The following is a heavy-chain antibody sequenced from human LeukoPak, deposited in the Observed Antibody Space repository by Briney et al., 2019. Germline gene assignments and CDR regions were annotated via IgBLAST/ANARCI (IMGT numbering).Heavy chain of an antibody. CDR1: GFTFSTKS. J-gene: IGHJ4*02. CDR3: ASRDYFDY. CDR2: ITADSGTT. Sequence: GGSLRLSCAVSGFTFSTKSMNWVRQAPGKGLEWVSYITADSGTTYYAASVKGRFTISRDNAKNSLFLQMNSVGDEDTAVYYCASRDYFDYWGQGTLVTVSS. V-gene: IGHV3-48*02.